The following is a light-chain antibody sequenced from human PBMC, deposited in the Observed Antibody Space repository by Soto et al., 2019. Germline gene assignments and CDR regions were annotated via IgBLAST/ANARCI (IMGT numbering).Light chain of an antibody. Sequence: EIVLTQSPGTLSLSPGERATLSCRASQSVTSNYLAWYQQKPGQAPRLLIFGASSRATGIPDRFSGSGSGTDFTLTISRLKPEDFAVYYCQQYDSSPQTFGQGTKVEIK. CDR2: GAS. CDR3: QQYDSSPQT. CDR1: QSVTSNY. J-gene: IGKJ1*01. V-gene: IGKV3-20*01.